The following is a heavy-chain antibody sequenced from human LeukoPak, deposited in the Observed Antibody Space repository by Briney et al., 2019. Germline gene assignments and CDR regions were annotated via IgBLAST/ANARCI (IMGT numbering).Heavy chain of an antibody. J-gene: IGHJ4*02. CDR1: GGSFSDYY. V-gene: IGHV4-34*01. CDR3: ARRRVLLWFGELPFDY. Sequence: SETLSLTCAVSGGSFSDYYWSWIRQPPGKGLEWIGEINHSGSTNYNPSLKSRVTISVDTSKNQFSLKLSSVTAADTAVYYCARRRVLLWFGELPFDYWGQGTLVTVSS. D-gene: IGHD3-10*01. CDR2: INHSGST.